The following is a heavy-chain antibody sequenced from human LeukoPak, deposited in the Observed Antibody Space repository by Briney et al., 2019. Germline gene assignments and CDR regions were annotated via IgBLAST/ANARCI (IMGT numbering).Heavy chain of an antibody. J-gene: IGHJ6*03. CDR1: GYIFTGYY. Sequence: GASVKVSCKASGYIFTGYYMHWVRQAPGQGLEWMGWINPNSGGTNYAQKFQGRVTMTRDTSISTAYMELSRLRSDDTAVYYCARDTDEGWEPLPYYYMDVWGKGTTVTISS. D-gene: IGHD1-26*01. V-gene: IGHV1-2*02. CDR2: INPNSGGT. CDR3: ARDTDEGWEPLPYYYMDV.